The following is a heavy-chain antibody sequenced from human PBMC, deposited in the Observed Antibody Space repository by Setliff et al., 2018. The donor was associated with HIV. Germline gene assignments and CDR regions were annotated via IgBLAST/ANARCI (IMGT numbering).Heavy chain of an antibody. Sequence: QTLSLSCTTSGLTLGDYALSWVRQAPGKGLEWVGFISSEAYGGTSEYAASVKGRFTISRDDSKNTLYLQKTSLRAEDTAVYYCAKVARPGAPLYFYHYYMDVWGKGTTVTVSS. CDR3: AKVARPGAPLYFYHYYMDV. J-gene: IGHJ6*03. CDR1: GLTLGDYA. D-gene: IGHD3-10*01. CDR2: ISSEAYGGTS. V-gene: IGHV3-49*04.